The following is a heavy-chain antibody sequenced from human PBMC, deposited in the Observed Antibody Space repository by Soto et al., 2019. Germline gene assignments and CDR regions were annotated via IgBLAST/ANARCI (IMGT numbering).Heavy chain of an antibody. Sequence: EVQLVESGGGLVQPGGSLRLSCAASGFTVSSNYMSWVRQAPGKGLEWVSVIYSGGSTYYADSVKGRFTISRHNSKNTLYLQMNSLRAEDTAVYYCARDLYYDSSGYLASYGMDVWGQGTTVTVSS. CDR3: ARDLYYDSSGYLASYGMDV. CDR2: IYSGGST. J-gene: IGHJ6*02. D-gene: IGHD3-22*01. CDR1: GFTVSSNY. V-gene: IGHV3-53*04.